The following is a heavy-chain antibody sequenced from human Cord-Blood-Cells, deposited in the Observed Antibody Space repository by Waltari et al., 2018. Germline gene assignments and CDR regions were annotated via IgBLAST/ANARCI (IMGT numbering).Heavy chain of an antibody. CDR1: GFTFDDYA. D-gene: IGHD3-10*01. Sequence: EVQLVESGGVVVQPGGSLRLSCAASGFTFDDYAMHWVRQAPGKGLEWVSLISWDGGSTYYADSGKGRFTIPRDNSKNSLYLQMNSLGAEDTALYYCARGGSGRDAFDIWGQGTMVTVSS. V-gene: IGHV3-43D*03. J-gene: IGHJ3*02. CDR3: ARGGSGRDAFDI. CDR2: ISWDGGST.